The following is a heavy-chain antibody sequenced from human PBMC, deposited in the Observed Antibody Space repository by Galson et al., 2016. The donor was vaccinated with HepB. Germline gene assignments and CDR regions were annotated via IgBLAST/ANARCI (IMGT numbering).Heavy chain of an antibody. CDR1: GYTFTELC. D-gene: IGHD6-13*01. J-gene: IGHJ6*02. V-gene: IGHV1-24*01. CDR2: FDPDNGET. CDR3: ATARYRITWNFSYYDGPDV. Sequence: SVKVSCKVSGYTFTELCIHWVRQAPGKGLEWMGGFDPDNGETIYAQKFQGRVTVTEDTSTDTAYMELSSLRSEDTAVYYCATARYRITWNFSYYDGPDVWAHGTTVTVSS.